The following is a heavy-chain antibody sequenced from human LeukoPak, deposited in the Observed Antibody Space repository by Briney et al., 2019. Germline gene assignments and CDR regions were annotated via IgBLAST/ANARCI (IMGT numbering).Heavy chain of an antibody. J-gene: IGHJ4*02. CDR3: AKGAITIFGVTSLYYFDY. CDR1: GFTFSSYG. CDR2: ISYDGSNK. Sequence: GGSLRLSCAASGFTFSSYGMHWVRQAPGKGLEWVAVISYDGSNKYYADSVKGRFTISRDNSKNTLYLQMNSLRAEDTAVYYCAKGAITIFGVTSLYYFDYWGQGTLVTVSS. D-gene: IGHD3-3*01. V-gene: IGHV3-30*18.